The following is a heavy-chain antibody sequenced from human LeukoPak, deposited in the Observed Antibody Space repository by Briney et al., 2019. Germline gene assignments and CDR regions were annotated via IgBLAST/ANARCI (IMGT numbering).Heavy chain of an antibody. Sequence: GASGKVSCKASGGTFSSYTISWVLQAPGQGLEWMGGIIPIFGTANYAQKFQGRVTITADESTSTAYMELSSLRSEDTAVYYCARGEGYYDFWSVTPLWGQGTLVTVSS. V-gene: IGHV1-69*13. CDR1: GGTFSSYT. CDR3: ARGEGYYDFWSVTPL. D-gene: IGHD3-3*01. CDR2: IIPIFGTA. J-gene: IGHJ4*02.